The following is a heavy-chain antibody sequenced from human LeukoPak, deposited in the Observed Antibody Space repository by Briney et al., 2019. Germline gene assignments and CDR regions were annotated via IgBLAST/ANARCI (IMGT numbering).Heavy chain of an antibody. D-gene: IGHD6-13*01. J-gene: IGHJ4*01. CDR1: GFTFSNLW. CDR3: ATSTAAAGTD. CDR2: IKQDGSEK. V-gene: IGHV3-7*03. Sequence: GGSLRLSCAASGFTFSNLWMSWVRQAPGKGLKWVANIKQDGSEKYYVDSVKGRFTISRDNAQNSLYLQMNSLRAEDTAIYYCATSTAAAGTDWGQELWSPSPQ.